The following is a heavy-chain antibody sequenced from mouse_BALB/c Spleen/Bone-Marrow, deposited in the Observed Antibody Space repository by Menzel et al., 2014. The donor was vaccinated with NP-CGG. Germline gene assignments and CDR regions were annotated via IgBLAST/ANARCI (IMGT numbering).Heavy chain of an antibody. CDR3: ARSRYDVGWFAY. D-gene: IGHD2-14*01. CDR1: GFTFSSFG. Sequence: EVQGVESGGGLVQPGGSRKLSCAASGFTFSSFGMHWVRQAPEKGLEWVAYISGGSSTIYYADAVKGRFTISRDNHKIILFLQMTSLRSEDTAMYYCARSRYDVGWFAYWGQGTLVTVSA. V-gene: IGHV5-17*02. CDR2: ISGGSSTI. J-gene: IGHJ3*01.